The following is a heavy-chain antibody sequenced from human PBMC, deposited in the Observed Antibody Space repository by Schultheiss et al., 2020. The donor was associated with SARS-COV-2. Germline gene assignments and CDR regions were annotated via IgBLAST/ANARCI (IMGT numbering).Heavy chain of an antibody. D-gene: IGHD2-21*02. J-gene: IGHJ2*01. CDR3: ARRDCGGDCYPWAWYFDL. Sequence: SQTLSLTCTVSGGSISSGYYWGWIRQPPGKGLEWIGSIYHSGSTYYNPSLKSRVTISVDTSKNQFSLKLSSVTAADTAVYYCARRDCGGDCYPWAWYFDLWGRGTLVTVSS. CDR2: IYHSGST. CDR1: GGSISSGYY. V-gene: IGHV4-38-2*02.